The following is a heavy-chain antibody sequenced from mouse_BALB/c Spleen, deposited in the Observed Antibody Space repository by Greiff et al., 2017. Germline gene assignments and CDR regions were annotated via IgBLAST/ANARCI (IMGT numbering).Heavy chain of an antibody. Sequence: EVKLVESGGGLVKPGGSLKLSCAASGFAFSSYDMSWVRQTPEKRLEWVAYISSGGGSTYYPDTVKGRFTISRDNAKNTLYLQMSSLKSEDTAMYYCARHLHYYGSSYDYWGQGTTLTVSS. CDR1: GFAFSSYD. V-gene: IGHV5-12-1*01. J-gene: IGHJ2*01. D-gene: IGHD1-1*01. CDR3: ARHLHYYGSSYDY. CDR2: ISSGGGST.